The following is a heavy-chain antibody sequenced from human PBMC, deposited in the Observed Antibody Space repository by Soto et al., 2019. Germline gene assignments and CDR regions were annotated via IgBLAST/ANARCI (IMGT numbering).Heavy chain of an antibody. V-gene: IGHV1-69*06. J-gene: IGHJ6*02. CDR1: GGTFSSYA. CDR3: ARGIRARPYYYYGMDV. Sequence: ASVKVSCKASGGTFSSYAISWVRQAPGQGLEWMGGIIPIFGTANYAQRFQGRVTITADKSTSTAYMELSSLRSEDTAVYYCARGIRARPYYYYGMDVWGQGTTVTVSS. D-gene: IGHD6-6*01. CDR2: IIPIFGTA.